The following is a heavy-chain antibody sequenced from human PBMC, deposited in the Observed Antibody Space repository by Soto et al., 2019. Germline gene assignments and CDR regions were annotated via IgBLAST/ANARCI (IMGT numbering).Heavy chain of an antibody. J-gene: IGHJ6*03. CDR3: ASAPESGGGKDSSGWSTYYYYYMDV. V-gene: IGHV4-34*01. D-gene: IGHD6-19*01. CDR2: INHSGST. CDR1: GGSFSGYY. Sequence: SETLYLTCAVYGGSFSGYYWSWIRKPPGKGLEWIGEINHSGSTNYNPSLKSRVTISVDTSKNQFSLKLSSVTAADTAVYYRASAPESGGGKDSSGWSTYYYYYMDVWGKGTTVTVSS.